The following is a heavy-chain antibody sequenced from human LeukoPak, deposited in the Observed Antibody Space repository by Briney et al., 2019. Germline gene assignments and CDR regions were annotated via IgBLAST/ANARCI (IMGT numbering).Heavy chain of an antibody. Sequence: SVKVSCKASGGTFSSYAINWVRQAPGQGLEWMGGIIPIFGTANYAQKFQGRVTITADESTSTAYMELSSLRSEDTAVYYCARDWGMGPSSSWAWGQGTLVTVSS. D-gene: IGHD6-13*01. V-gene: IGHV1-69*13. CDR3: ARDWGMGPSSSWA. CDR1: GGTFSSYA. CDR2: IIPIFGTA. J-gene: IGHJ5*02.